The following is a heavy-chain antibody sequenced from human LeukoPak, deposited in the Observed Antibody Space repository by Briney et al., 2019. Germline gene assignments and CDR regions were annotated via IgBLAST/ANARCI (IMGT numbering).Heavy chain of an antibody. V-gene: IGHV1-2*02. CDR1: GYTFTCHY. Sequence: ASGKVSCTAAGYTFTCHYIHWVRQAPGQGQGWMGWIYPDGGGTFYSQKFQGRVTMTRDTAISTVYMELSSLRSDDTAVYYCARDARLNYYYFDMDVWGKGTTVTVCS. J-gene: IGHJ6*03. CDR2: IYPDGGGT. CDR3: ARDARLNYYYFDMDV.